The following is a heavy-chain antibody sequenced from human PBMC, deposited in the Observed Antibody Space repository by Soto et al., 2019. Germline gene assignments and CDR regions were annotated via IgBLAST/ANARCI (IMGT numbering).Heavy chain of an antibody. Sequence: DVQLLESGGGVVQSGGSLRLSCSASGFAFSDYSMHWVRQAPGKGPEWVSAISGGGGNTYYAGSVNGRFTIWRDNSRNTLYLQMHSLRDDDTALYYCAKETYGSGWTLDSWGQGTRATVSS. CDR3: AKETYGSGWTLDS. CDR1: GFAFSDYS. D-gene: IGHD6-19*01. V-gene: IGHV3-23*01. J-gene: IGHJ4*02. CDR2: ISGGGGNT.